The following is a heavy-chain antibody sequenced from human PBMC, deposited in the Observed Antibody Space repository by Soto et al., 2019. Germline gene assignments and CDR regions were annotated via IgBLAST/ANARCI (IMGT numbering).Heavy chain of an antibody. CDR1: GGSIGSSNW. CDR3: ARVGTYCSGGSCYFPYYYYYYGMEV. V-gene: IGHV4-4*02. J-gene: IGHJ6*02. Sequence: SETLSLTCAVSGGSIGSSNWWSWVRQPPGKGLEWIGEIYHSGSTNYNPSLKSRVTISVDKSKNQFSLKLSSVTAADTAVYYCARVGTYCSGGSCYFPYYYYYYGMEVWGQGTTVTVSS. D-gene: IGHD2-15*01. CDR2: IYHSGST.